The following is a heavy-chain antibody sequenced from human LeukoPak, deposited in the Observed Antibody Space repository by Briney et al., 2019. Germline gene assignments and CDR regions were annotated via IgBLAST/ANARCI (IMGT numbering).Heavy chain of an antibody. J-gene: IGHJ4*02. Sequence: PGRSLRLSCAASGLTFSSYAMSWVRQAPGKWLEWVSSITGSGDFTYYADSVKGRFTISRDNSKDTLFLQMNSLRAEDTAVYYCARLYSYDSLDYWGQGTLVTVSS. CDR1: GLTFSSYA. V-gene: IGHV3-23*01. CDR3: ARLYSYDSLDY. D-gene: IGHD3-16*02. CDR2: ITGSGDFT.